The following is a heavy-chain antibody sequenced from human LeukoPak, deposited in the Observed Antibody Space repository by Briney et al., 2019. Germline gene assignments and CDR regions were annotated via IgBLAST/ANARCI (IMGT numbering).Heavy chain of an antibody. Sequence: GESLKISCKGSGYTFNSYWIGWVRQMPGKGLEWMGIIYPGDSDTRYSPSFQGQVTISADKSISTAYLQWSSLKASDTAMYYCARLPGIVATIERYFDYWGQGTLVTVSS. J-gene: IGHJ4*02. CDR1: GYTFNSYW. V-gene: IGHV5-51*01. D-gene: IGHD5-12*01. CDR2: IYPGDSDT. CDR3: ARLPGIVATIERYFDY.